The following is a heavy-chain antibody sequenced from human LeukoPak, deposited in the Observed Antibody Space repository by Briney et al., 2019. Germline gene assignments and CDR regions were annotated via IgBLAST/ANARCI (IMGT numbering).Heavy chain of an antibody. CDR3: ARIMTTVTTSDY. CDR1: GFTFSSYG. D-gene: IGHD4-17*01. J-gene: IGHJ4*02. V-gene: IGHV3-48*04. CDR2: IGSSGSNI. Sequence: GGSLRLSCAASGFTFSSYGMHWVRQAPGKGLEWVSYIGSSGSNIYYADSMKGRFTISRDNAKNSLYLQMNSLRAEDTVVYYCARIMTTVTTSDYWGQGTLVTVSS.